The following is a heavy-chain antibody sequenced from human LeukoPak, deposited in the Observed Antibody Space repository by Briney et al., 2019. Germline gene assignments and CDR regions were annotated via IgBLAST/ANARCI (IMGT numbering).Heavy chain of an antibody. D-gene: IGHD1-26*01. CDR3: ARDGRFPPEVLPRYFDY. V-gene: IGHV4-39*07. CDR1: GGSISSSSYY. J-gene: IGHJ4*02. CDR2: LYYSGST. Sequence: PSETLSLTCTVSGGSISSSSYYWGGIRQPPGTGLEWIANLYYSGSTYYNPSLKSRFTISVDTSKNQFSLKLSSVTAADTAVYYCARDGRFPPEVLPRYFDYWGQGTLVTVSS.